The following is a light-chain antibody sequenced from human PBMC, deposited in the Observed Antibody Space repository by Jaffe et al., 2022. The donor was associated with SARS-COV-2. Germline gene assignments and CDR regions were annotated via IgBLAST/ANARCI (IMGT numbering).Light chain of an antibody. CDR1: SLRSYY. Sequence: SSELTQDPTVSVALGQTVRITCQGDSLRSYYASWYQQKPGQAPILVIYGKSNRPSGIPDRFSGSSSRNTASLTISGAQAEDEADYYCNSRDSSANHLWVFGGGTKLIVL. CDR3: NSRDSSANHLWV. V-gene: IGLV3-19*01. J-gene: IGLJ3*02. CDR2: GKS.